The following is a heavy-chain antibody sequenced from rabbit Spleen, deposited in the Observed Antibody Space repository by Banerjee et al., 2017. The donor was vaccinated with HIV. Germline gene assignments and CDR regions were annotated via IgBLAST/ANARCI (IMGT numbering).Heavy chain of an antibody. CDR2: RNVGTNGRT. Sequence: QEQLEESGGDLVKPEGSLTLTCTASGFSFSSSYWICWVRQAPGKGLERIACRNVGTNGRTYYASWANGRFTISKASSTTVTLQMTSLTPADTATYFCARGGGDAYSPYYGMDLWGPGTLVTVS. D-gene: IGHD6-1*01. CDR1: GFSFSSSYW. V-gene: IGHV1S45*01. J-gene: IGHJ6*01. CDR3: ARGGGDAYSPYYGMDL.